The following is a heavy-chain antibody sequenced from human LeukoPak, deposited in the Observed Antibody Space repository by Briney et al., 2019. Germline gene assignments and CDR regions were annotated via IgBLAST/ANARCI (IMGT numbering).Heavy chain of an antibody. D-gene: IGHD6-13*01. CDR3: ATSAAGMMSVDY. V-gene: IGHV1-69-2*01. CDR2: VDPEDGET. Sequence: ASVKVSCKVSGYTFTDYYMHWVQQAPGKGLEWMGLVDPEDGETIYAEKFQSRVTITADTSTDTAYMELSSLRSEDTAVYYCATSAAGMMSVDYWGQGTLVTVSS. J-gene: IGHJ4*02. CDR1: GYTFTDYY.